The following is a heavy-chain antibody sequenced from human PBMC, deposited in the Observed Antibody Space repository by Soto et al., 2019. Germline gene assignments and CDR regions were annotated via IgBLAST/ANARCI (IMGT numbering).Heavy chain of an antibody. D-gene: IGHD2-15*01. CDR2: VSYDQTNK. V-gene: IGHV3-30*14. CDR3: AIQRSQGGLTEFHH. CDR1: GFSFTKHA. J-gene: IGHJ1*01. Sequence: QVQLVESGGGVVQPGGSLRLSCVGSGFSFTKHALHWVRQAPGKGLEWVAVVSYDQTNKYYSDSVRFSISRDNAKSTLYLQMNSLRPEDTAVSYCAIQRSQGGLTEFHHWGQGTPVIVS.